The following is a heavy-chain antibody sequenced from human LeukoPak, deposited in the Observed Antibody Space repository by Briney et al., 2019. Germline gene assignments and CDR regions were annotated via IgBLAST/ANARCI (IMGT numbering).Heavy chain of an antibody. CDR3: AREVGATIHFDY. CDR2: IYYSGST. V-gene: IGHV4-31*03. D-gene: IGHD1-26*01. J-gene: IGHJ4*02. CDR1: GGSISSGGYY. Sequence: SETLSLTCTVSGGSISSGGYYWSWIRQHPGKGLEWIGYIYYSGSTYYNPSLKSRVTISVDTSKNQFSLKLSSVTAADTAVYYCAREVGATIHFDYWGPGTLVTVSS.